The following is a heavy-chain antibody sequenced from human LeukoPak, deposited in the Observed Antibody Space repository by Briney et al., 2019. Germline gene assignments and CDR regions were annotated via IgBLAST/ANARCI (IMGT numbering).Heavy chain of an antibody. V-gene: IGHV1-18*01. Sequence: ASVKASCKADGDTLGNYGISWVRQAPGQGLEWMGWISVYNGNTKYAQKFQGRVTMTADTSTSTSYMELRSPTSDDTAVYYCARAPRGTYWDYFDYWGQGTLVTVSS. CDR2: ISVYNGNT. J-gene: IGHJ4*02. D-gene: IGHD1-26*01. CDR1: GDTLGNYG. CDR3: ARAPRGTYWDYFDY.